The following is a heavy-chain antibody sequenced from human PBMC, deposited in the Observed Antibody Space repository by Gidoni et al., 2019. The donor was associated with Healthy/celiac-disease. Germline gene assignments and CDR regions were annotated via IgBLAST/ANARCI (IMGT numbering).Heavy chain of an antibody. Sequence: EVQLVESGGGLVQPGGSLRLSCAASGFTFSRYSMNWVRQAPGKGLGWVSYISSSSSTIYYADSVKGRFTISRDNAKNSLYLQMNSLRDEDTAVYYCAREDPYCSGGSCYPFFDYWGQGTLVTVSS. CDR3: AREDPYCSGGSCYPFFDY. CDR1: GFTFSRYS. J-gene: IGHJ4*02. V-gene: IGHV3-48*02. CDR2: ISSSSSTI. D-gene: IGHD2-15*01.